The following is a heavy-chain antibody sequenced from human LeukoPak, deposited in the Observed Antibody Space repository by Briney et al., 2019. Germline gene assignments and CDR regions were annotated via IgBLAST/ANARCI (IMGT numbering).Heavy chain of an antibody. CDR2: ISSSGSTI. J-gene: IGHJ4*02. V-gene: IGHV3-11*04. CDR3: ASGIDDYVWGSYLGY. CDR1: GFTFSDYY. Sequence: GGSLRLSCAASGFTFSDYYMSWIRQAPGKGLEWVSYISSSGSTIYYADSVKGRFTISRDNAKNPLYLQMNSLRAEDTAVYYCASGIDDYVWGSYLGYWGQGTLVTVSS. D-gene: IGHD3-16*01.